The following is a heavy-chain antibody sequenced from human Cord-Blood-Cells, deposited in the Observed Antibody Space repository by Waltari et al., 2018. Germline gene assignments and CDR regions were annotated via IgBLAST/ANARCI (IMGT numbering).Heavy chain of an antibody. D-gene: IGHD1-7*01. J-gene: IGHJ3*02. V-gene: IGHV1-2*02. CDR2: INPNSGGT. Sequence: QVQLVQSGAAVKKPGASVKVSCKASGYTFTRSQLHWVPQAPGQGLEWMGWINPNSGGTNYAQKFQGGVTMTRDTSISTAYMELSRLRSDDTAVYYCARGLRYNWNYDAFDIWGQGTMVTVSS. CDR3: ARGLRYNWNYDAFDI. CDR1: GYTFTRSQ.